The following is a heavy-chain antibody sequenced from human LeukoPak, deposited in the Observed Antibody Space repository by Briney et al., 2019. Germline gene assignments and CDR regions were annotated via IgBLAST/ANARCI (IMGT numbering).Heavy chain of an antibody. CDR1: GFTFNNAW. CDR3: AKNMNV. CDR2: ISLSGSAI. V-gene: IGHV3-11*04. Sequence: GGSLRLSCAASGFTFNNAWMSWVRQAPGEGLEWVSYISLSGSAIYYADSVKGRFTISRDNAKNSLYLQMNSLRAEDTAVYYCAKNMNVWGQGTTVTVFS. J-gene: IGHJ6*02.